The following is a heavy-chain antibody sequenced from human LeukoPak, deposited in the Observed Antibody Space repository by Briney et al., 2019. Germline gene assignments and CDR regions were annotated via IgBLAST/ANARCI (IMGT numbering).Heavy chain of an antibody. CDR2: ISYDGSNK. CDR1: GFTFTSYG. V-gene: IGHV3-30*03. CDR3: ARDMYPLGSSLDY. J-gene: IGHJ4*02. Sequence: GGSLRLSCAASGFTFTSYGMHWVRQAPGKGLEWVAVISYDGSNKYYADSVKGRFTISRDNAKNSLYLQMNSLRAEDTAVYYCARDMYPLGSSLDYWGQGTLVTVSS. D-gene: IGHD6-13*01.